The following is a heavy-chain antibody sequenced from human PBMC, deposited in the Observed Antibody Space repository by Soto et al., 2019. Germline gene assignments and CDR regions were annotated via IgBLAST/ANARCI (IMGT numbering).Heavy chain of an antibody. D-gene: IGHD3-3*01. Sequence: PSETLSLTCTVSGGSISSYYWSWIRQPPGKGLEWIGYIYYSGSTNYNPSLKSRVTISVDTSKNQFSLKLSSVTAADTAVYYCARYNVLRFLEWLPKAGYMDVWGKGTTVTVSS. CDR1: GGSISSYY. CDR3: ARYNVLRFLEWLPKAGYMDV. V-gene: IGHV4-59*01. CDR2: IYYSGST. J-gene: IGHJ6*03.